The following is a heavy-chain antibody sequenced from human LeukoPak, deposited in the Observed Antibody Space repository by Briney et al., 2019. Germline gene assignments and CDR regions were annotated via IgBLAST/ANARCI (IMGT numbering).Heavy chain of an antibody. D-gene: IGHD6-19*01. V-gene: IGHV3-13*01. CDR1: GFTLSNYD. Sequence: GGSLRLSCAASGFTLSNYDMHWVRQRPGKGLEWVSIIGSAGDTYYADSVKGRFIISRESAINYLYLQMNSLRGGDTAVYYCAREYVLAVAGTNYYYGMDVWGQGTAVTVSS. CDR2: IGSAGDT. J-gene: IGHJ6*02. CDR3: AREYVLAVAGTNYYYGMDV.